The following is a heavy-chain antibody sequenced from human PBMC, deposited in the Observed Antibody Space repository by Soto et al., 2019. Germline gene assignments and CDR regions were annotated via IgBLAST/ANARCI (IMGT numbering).Heavy chain of an antibody. CDR2: IYYSGST. J-gene: IGHJ4*02. CDR1: GGSISSYY. D-gene: IGHD5-12*01. Sequence: SETLSLTCTVSGGSISSYYWSWIRQPPGKGLEWIGYIYYSGSTNYNPSLKSRVTISVDTSKNQFSLKLSSVTAADTAVYYCARGRGWLDYFDYWGQGTLVTVSS. V-gene: IGHV4-59*01. CDR3: ARGRGWLDYFDY.